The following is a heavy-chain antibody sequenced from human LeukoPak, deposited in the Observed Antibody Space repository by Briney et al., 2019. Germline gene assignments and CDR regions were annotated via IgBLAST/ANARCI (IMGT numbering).Heavy chain of an antibody. CDR1: GFTFSSYE. CDR3: AREMVGCGGDCNYFDY. V-gene: IGHV3-30*04. J-gene: IGHJ4*02. Sequence: PGGSLRLSCAASGFTFSSYEMHWVRQAPGEGLEWVAVISYDGSNKYYADSVKGRFTISRDNSKNTLYLQMNSLRAEDTAVYYCAREMVGCGGDCNYFDYWGQGTLVTVSS. D-gene: IGHD2-21*01. CDR2: ISYDGSNK.